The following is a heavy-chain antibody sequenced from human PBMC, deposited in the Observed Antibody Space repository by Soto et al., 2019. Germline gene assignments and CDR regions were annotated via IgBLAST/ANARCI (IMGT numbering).Heavy chain of an antibody. CDR3: ASSYGGNLGYYYYRMEV. CDR2: IYYSGST. V-gene: IGHV4-31*03. D-gene: IGHD4-17*01. CDR1: GGSISSGGYY. J-gene: IGHJ6*02. Sequence: SETLSLTCTVSGGSISSGGYYWSWIRQHPGKGLEWIGYIYYSGSTYYNPSLKSRVTISVDTSKNQFSLKLSSVTAADTAVYYCASSYGGNLGYYYYRMEVWGQGTTVTVSS.